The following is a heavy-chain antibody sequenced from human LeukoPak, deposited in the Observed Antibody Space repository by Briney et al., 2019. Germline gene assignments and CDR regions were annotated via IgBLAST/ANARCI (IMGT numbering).Heavy chain of an antibody. V-gene: IGHV3-30-3*01. CDR2: ISYDGSNK. D-gene: IGHD6-13*01. J-gene: IGHJ4*02. Sequence: GGSLRLSCAASGFTFSSYAIHWVRQAPGKGLEWVAVISYDGSNKYYAGSVKGRFTISRDNSKNTLYLQMNSLRAEDTAVYYCARDLAAAGTLIDYWGQGTLVTVSS. CDR1: GFTFSSYA. CDR3: ARDLAAAGTLIDY.